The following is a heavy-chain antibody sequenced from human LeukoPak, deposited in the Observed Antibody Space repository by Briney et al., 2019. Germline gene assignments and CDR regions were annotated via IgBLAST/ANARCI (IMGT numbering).Heavy chain of an antibody. V-gene: IGHV3-9*01. D-gene: IGHD5-24*01. J-gene: IGHJ4*02. CDR2: ISWNSGSI. CDR3: AREVEMAVDY. CDR1: GFTFDDYA. Sequence: GGSLRLSCAASGFTFDDYAMHWVRQAPGKGLEWVSGISWNSGSIGYADSVKGRFTISRDNSKNTLYLQMNSLRAEDTAVYYCAREVEMAVDYWGQGTLSPSPQ.